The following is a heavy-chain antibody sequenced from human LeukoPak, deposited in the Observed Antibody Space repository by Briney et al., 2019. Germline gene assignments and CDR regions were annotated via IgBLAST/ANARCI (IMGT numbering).Heavy chain of an antibody. V-gene: IGHV5-51*01. CDR3: ASHDCGGGSCYGWFDP. J-gene: IGHJ5*02. CDR1: GYSFTSYW. Sequence: GESLKISCKGSGYSFTSYWIGWVRQMPGKGLEWMGIIYPGDSDTTYSPSFQGQVTISADKSISTAYLQWSSLKASDTAMYYCASHDCGGGSCYGWFDPWGQGTLVTVSS. CDR2: IYPGDSDT. D-gene: IGHD2-15*01.